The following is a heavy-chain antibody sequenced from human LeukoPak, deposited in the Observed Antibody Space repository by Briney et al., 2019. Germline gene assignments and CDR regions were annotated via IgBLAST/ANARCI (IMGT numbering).Heavy chain of an antibody. J-gene: IGHJ4*02. CDR1: GFTFSSYE. D-gene: IGHD3-16*02. V-gene: IGHV3-48*03. CDR3: AREGFYVWGSYRYTGVGRRAY. CDR2: ISSSGSTI. Sequence: GGSLRLSCAASGFTFSSYEMNWVRQAPGKGLERVSYISSSGSTIYYADSVKGRFTISRDNAKNSLYLQMNSLRAEDTAVYYCAREGFYVWGSYRYTGVGRRAYWGQGTLVTVSS.